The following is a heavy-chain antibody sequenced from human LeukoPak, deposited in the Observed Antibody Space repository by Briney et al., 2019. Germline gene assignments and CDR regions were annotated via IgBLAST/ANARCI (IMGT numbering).Heavy chain of an antibody. CDR2: IYYSGST. CDR3: ARVGYDSSGYPNDAFDI. Sequence: NPSETLSLTCTVSGGSISSYHWSWIRQPPGKGLEWIGYIYYSGSTNYNPSLKSRVTISVDTSKNQFSLELSSVTAADTAVYYCARVGYDSSGYPNDAFDIWGQGTMVAVSS. V-gene: IGHV4-59*01. D-gene: IGHD3-22*01. J-gene: IGHJ3*02. CDR1: GGSISSYH.